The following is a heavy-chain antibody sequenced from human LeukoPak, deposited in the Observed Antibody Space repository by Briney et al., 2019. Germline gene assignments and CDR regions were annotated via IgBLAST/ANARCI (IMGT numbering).Heavy chain of an antibody. J-gene: IGHJ3*02. CDR2: IKSDASET. CDR1: GFNFSNYW. V-gene: IGHV3-7*04. Sequence: GGSLRLSCAASGFNFSNYWMSWVRQAPGKGLEWVAHIKSDASETYYVDSVKGRFTISRDNAKNSLYLPMNSLRAEDTAVYYCARNSRYSFDIWGQGTMVTVSS. D-gene: IGHD4-11*01. CDR3: ARNSRYSFDI.